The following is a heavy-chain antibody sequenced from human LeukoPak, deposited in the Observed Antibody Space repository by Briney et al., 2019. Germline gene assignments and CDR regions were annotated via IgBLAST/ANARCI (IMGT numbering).Heavy chain of an antibody. J-gene: IGHJ4*02. V-gene: IGHV3-30*18. CDR3: AKAFPDYYDSSGYYPNYFDY. CDR2: ISYDGSNK. CDR1: GFTFSSYG. D-gene: IGHD3-22*01. Sequence: PXGSLRLSCAASGFTFSSYGMHWVRQAPGKGLEWVAVISYDGSNKYYADSVKGRFTISRDNSKNTLYLQMNSLRAEDTAVYYCAKAFPDYYDSSGYYPNYFDYWGQGTLVTVSS.